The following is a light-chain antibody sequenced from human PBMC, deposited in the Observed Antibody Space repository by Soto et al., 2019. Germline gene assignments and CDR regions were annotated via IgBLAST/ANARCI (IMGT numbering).Light chain of an antibody. CDR2: DVI. CDR3: SSHTSSNTLV. J-gene: IGLJ2*01. Sequence: QSALTQPASVSGSPGQSITISCSETSSHVGGYNYVSWYQQHPGKAPKLMIYDVINRPSGVSNRFSGSKSGNTASLSISGLQAEDEADYYCSSHTSSNTLVFGGGTKLTVL. V-gene: IGLV2-14*03. CDR1: SSHVGGYNY.